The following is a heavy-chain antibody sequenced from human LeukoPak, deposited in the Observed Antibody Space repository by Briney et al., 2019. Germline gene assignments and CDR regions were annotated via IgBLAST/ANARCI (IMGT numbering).Heavy chain of an antibody. CDR1: GFTFSDYY. CDR2: ISSRSTFT. CDR3: ARLLGGMILAAY. J-gene: IGHJ4*02. Sequence: VGSLRLSCAASGFTFSDYYMSWIRQAPGKGLEWGSYISSRSTFTNYADSVKGRFTISRDNAKSSLYLQMNSLRAEDTAVYYCARLLGGMILAAYWGQGTLVSVSS. D-gene: IGHD3-22*01. V-gene: IGHV3-11*03.